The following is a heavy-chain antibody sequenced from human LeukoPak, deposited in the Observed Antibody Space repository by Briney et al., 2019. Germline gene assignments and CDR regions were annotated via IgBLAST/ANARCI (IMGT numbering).Heavy chain of an antibody. D-gene: IGHD4-11*01. CDR1: GFTVSSNY. J-gene: IGHJ6*02. V-gene: IGHV3-66*01. CDR2: IYSGGST. CDR3: ARSYSNHLFGMDV. Sequence: PGGSLRLSCAASGFTVSSNYMSWVRQAPGRGLEWVSVIYSGGSTYYADSVKGRVAISRDNSNNTVFLQMNIVRAEDTAVYYCARSYSNHLFGMDVWGQGTTVTVSS.